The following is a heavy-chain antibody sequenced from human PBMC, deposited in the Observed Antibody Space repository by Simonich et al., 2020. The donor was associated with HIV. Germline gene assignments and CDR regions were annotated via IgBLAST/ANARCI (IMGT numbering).Heavy chain of an antibody. CDR2: FYHSGST. J-gene: IGHJ5*02. Sequence: QVQLQESGPGLVEPSETLSLTCAVSNYSSTNTYYWAWIRQPPGRGLEWIGSFYHSGSTDYNPSLKGRVTISVDTSKNQFSLKVKSVTAADTAVYYCARRQGNWKVNWYDPWGQGTLVTVSS. CDR3: ARRQGNWKVNWYDP. D-gene: IGHD1-1*01. CDR1: NYSSTNTYY. V-gene: IGHV4-38-2*01.